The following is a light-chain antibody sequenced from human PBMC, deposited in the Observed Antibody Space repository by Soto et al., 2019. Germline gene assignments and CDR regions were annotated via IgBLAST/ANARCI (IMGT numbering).Light chain of an antibody. Sequence: QSALTQPASVSWSPGQSITISCTGTSSDVGGYNFVSWYQQHPGKAPKLLIFDVSNRPSGISNRFSGSKSGNTASLTISGLQAVDEADYYCSSYTASSLYVFGTGTKVTVL. CDR2: DVS. V-gene: IGLV2-14*01. CDR1: SSDVGGYNF. CDR3: SSYTASSLYV. J-gene: IGLJ1*01.